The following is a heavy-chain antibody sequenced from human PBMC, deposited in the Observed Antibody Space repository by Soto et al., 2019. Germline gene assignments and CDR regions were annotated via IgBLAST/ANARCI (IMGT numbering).Heavy chain of an antibody. CDR3: ARAAGRFGELCWFDL. CDR2: INPLGFST. J-gene: IGHJ5*02. V-gene: IGHV1-46*01. Sequence: QVQLVQSGAEVKKPGASVNVSCKASGYTFTSYNMHWVRQAPGQGLEWVGMINPLGFSTTYAQKFRGRVTKTRDTSTSTVYMELTNLRSDVTAVYYCARAAGRFGELCWFDLWGQGTLVTVSP. CDR1: GYTFTSYN. D-gene: IGHD3-10*01.